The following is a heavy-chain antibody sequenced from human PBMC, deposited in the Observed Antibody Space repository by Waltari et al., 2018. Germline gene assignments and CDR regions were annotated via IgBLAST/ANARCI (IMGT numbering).Heavy chain of an antibody. Sequence: EVQLLESGGGLVQPGGSLRLSCAASGFTFSSYAMSWVRQAPGKGLEWVSDISGSGGSTYYADSVKGRFTISRDNSKNTLYLQMNSLRAEDTAVYYCAKEYYGGNSGEDAFDIWGQGTMVTVSS. V-gene: IGHV3-23*01. CDR2: ISGSGGST. J-gene: IGHJ3*02. D-gene: IGHD3-10*01. CDR3: AKEYYGGNSGEDAFDI. CDR1: GFTFSSYA.